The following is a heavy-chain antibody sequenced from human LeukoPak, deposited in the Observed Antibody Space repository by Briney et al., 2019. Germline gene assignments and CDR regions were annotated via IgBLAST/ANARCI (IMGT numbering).Heavy chain of an antibody. Sequence: SETLSLTCAVYGGSFSGYYWSWIRQPPGKGLEWIGEINHSGSTNYNPSLKSRVTISVDTSKNQFSLKLSSVTAADTAVYYCARSVAGTVFDYWGQGTLVTVSS. CDR1: GGSFSGYY. CDR3: ARSVAGTVFDY. D-gene: IGHD6-19*01. V-gene: IGHV4-34*01. CDR2: INHSGST. J-gene: IGHJ4*02.